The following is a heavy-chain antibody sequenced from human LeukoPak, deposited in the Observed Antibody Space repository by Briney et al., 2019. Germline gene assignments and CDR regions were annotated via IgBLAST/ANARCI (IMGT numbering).Heavy chain of an antibody. J-gene: IGHJ4*02. CDR1: GGSISSSSYY. V-gene: IGHV3-11*04. CDR2: ISSSGSTI. CDR3: ARDLTVGPTTDYFDY. Sequence: LSLTCTVSGGSISSSSYYWGWIRQAPGKGLEWVSYISSSGSTIYYADSVKGRFTISRDNAKNSLYLQMNSLRAGDTAVYYCARDLTVGPTTDYFDYWGQGTLVTVSS. D-gene: IGHD1-26*01.